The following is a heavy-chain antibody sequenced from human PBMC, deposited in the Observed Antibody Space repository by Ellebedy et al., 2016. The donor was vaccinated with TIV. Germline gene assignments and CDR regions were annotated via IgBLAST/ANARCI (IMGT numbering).Heavy chain of an antibody. J-gene: IGHJ5*02. CDR3: ARDPRKTTVTTTET. CDR1: GFTVSSNY. V-gene: IGHV3-66*01. CDR2: IYSGGST. D-gene: IGHD4-17*01. Sequence: GESLKISCDGSGFTVSSNYMSWVRQAPGKGLEWVSVIYSGGSTYYADSVKGRFTISRDNAKNSLYLQMNSLRAEDTAVYYCARDPRKTTVTTTETWGQGTLVTVSS.